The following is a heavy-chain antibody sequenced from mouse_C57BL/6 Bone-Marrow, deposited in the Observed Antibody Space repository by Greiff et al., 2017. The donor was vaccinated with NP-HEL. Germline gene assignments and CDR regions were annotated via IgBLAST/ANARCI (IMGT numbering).Heavy chain of an antibody. CDR3: ARCPFITTDFDY. Sequence: QVQLQQPGAELVKPGASVKLSCKASGYTFTSYWMHWVKQRPGQGLEWIGMIHPNSGSTNYNEKFKSKATLTVDKSSSTAYMQLSSLTSEDSAVYYCARCPFITTDFDYWGQGTTLTVSS. J-gene: IGHJ2*01. D-gene: IGHD1-1*01. CDR2: IHPNSGST. CDR1: GYTFTSYW. V-gene: IGHV1-64*01.